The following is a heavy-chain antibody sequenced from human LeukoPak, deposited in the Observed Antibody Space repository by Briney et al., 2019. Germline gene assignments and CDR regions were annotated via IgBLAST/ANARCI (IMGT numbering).Heavy chain of an antibody. CDR1: GYTLTELS. D-gene: IGHD3-10*01. J-gene: IGHJ4*02. Sequence: ASVKVSCKVSGYTLTELSMHWVRQAPGKGLEWMGGFDPEDGETIYAQKFQGRVTMTEDTSTDTAYMELSSLRSEDTAVYYCATVAMGSVWSGELFSWVYWGQGTLVTVSS. V-gene: IGHV1-24*01. CDR3: ATVAMGSVWSGELFSWVY. CDR2: FDPEDGET.